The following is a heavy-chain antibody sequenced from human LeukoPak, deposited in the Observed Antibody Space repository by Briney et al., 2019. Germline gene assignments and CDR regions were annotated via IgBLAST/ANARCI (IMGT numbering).Heavy chain of an antibody. V-gene: IGHV1-24*01. CDR1: GYTLTELS. Sequence: ASVKVSCKVSGYTLTELSMHWVRPAPGEGLEWMGGFDPEDGETIYAQKFQGRVTMTEDTSTDTAYMELSSLRSEDTAVYYCATEDPPGIAARGAKPFDYWGQGTLVTVSS. CDR3: ATEDPPGIAARGAKPFDY. J-gene: IGHJ4*02. CDR2: FDPEDGET. D-gene: IGHD6-13*01.